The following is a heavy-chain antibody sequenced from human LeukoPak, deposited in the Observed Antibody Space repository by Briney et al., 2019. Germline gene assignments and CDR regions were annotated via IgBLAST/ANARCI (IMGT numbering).Heavy chain of an antibody. J-gene: IGHJ4*02. V-gene: IGHV4-59*07. CDR1: CVSISTSY. Sequence: SDTLSLMCTVCCVSISTSYWRWIRQPPGKGLEWIGYIYYIASTNYTPSLTSGVTLSIEASTQEFFLNLSSVTDAHPSVYFCARVGKERALDYWGQGTLVTVSS. CDR3: ARVGKERALDY. CDR2: IYYIAST. D-gene: IGHD1-14*01.